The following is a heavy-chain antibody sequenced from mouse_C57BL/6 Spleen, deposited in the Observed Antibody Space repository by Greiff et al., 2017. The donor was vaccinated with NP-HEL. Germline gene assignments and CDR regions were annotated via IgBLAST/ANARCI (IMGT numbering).Heavy chain of an antibody. CDR1: GYAFSSSW. V-gene: IGHV1-82*01. CDR2: IYPGDGDT. CDR3: ANLLLTGDY. J-gene: IGHJ2*01. D-gene: IGHD1-1*01. Sequence: QVQLQQSGPELVKPGASVKISCKASGYAFSSSWMNWVKQRPGKGLEWIGRIYPGDGDTNYNGKFKGKATLTADKSSSTAYMQLSSLTSEDSAVYFCANLLLTGDYWGQGTTLTVSS.